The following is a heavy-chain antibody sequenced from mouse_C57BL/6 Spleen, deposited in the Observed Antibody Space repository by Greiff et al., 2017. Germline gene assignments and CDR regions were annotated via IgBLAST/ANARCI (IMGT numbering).Heavy chain of an antibody. CDR2: IYPGSGNT. CDR3: ARRGLLHYAMDY. CDR1: GYTFTDYY. Sequence: QVHAKQSGAELVRPGASVKLSCKASGYTFTDYYINWVKQRPGQGLEWIARIYPGSGNTYYNEKFKGKATLTAEKSSNTAYMQLSSLTSEDSAVYFCARRGLLHYAMDYWGQGTSVTVSS. D-gene: IGHD1-1*01. J-gene: IGHJ4*01. V-gene: IGHV1-76*01.